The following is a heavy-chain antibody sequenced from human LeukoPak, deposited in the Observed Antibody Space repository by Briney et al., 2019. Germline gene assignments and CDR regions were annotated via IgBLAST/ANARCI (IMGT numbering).Heavy chain of an antibody. CDR1: GGSISGDSYY. Sequence: PSETLSLTCTVSGGSISGDSYYWSWIRQHPGKGLEWIGSIYYSGSTYYNPSLKSRVTISVDTSKSQISLKLRSVTAADTAMYYCARLWSGYRPPDYWGQGTLVTVSS. CDR2: IYYSGST. D-gene: IGHD3-3*01. J-gene: IGHJ4*02. CDR3: ARLWSGYRPPDY. V-gene: IGHV4-39*01.